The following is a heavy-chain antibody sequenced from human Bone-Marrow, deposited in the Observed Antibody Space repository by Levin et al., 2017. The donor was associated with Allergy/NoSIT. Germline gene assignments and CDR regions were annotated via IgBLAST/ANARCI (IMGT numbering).Heavy chain of an antibody. D-gene: IGHD3-3*02. V-gene: IGHV3-48*02. CDR3: ARDHIWSGYYTSGFDI. Sequence: GESRKISCAASGFTFSTYSMNWVRQAPGKGLEWVSYISGSGSTIYYADSVKGRFTISRDNAKNSLHLQMNSLRDEDTAVYYCARDHIWSGYYTSGFDIWGQGTMVTVSS. CDR2: ISGSGSTI. J-gene: IGHJ3*02. CDR1: GFTFSTYS.